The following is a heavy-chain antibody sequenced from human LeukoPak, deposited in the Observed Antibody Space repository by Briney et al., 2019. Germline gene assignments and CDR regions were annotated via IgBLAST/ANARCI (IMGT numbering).Heavy chain of an antibody. CDR3: AKDVEVVTAMTFDY. CDR1: GFTFDDYA. J-gene: IGHJ4*02. D-gene: IGHD2-21*02. Sequence: GGSLRLSCAASGFTFDDYAMHWVRQAPGKGLEWVSAISGSGGSTYYADSVKGRFTISRDNSKNTLYLQMNSLRAEDTAVYYCAKDVEVVTAMTFDYWGQGTLVTVSS. CDR2: ISGSGGST. V-gene: IGHV3-23*01.